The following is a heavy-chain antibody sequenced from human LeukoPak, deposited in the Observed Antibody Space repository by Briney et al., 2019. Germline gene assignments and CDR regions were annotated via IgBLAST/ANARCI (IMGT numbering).Heavy chain of an antibody. J-gene: IGHJ4*02. Sequence: GGSLRLSCAATGFTFCSYSMNWVRQARGKGLEWVSSISSSSSYIYYADSVKGRFTISRDNAKNSLYLQMNSLRAEDTAVYYCARDRYDGSGFDYWGQGTLVTVSS. CDR2: ISSSSSYI. CDR3: ARDRYDGSGFDY. V-gene: IGHV3-21*01. CDR1: GFTFCSYS. D-gene: IGHD3-10*01.